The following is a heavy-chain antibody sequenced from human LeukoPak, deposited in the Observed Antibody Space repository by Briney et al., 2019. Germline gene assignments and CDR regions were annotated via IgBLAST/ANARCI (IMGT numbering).Heavy chain of an antibody. J-gene: IGHJ3*02. CDR2: ISSSGSTI. CDR1: GFTFSSYE. V-gene: IGHV3-48*03. Sequence: AEGSLRLSCAASGFTFSSYEMNWVRQAPGKGLEWVSYISSSGSTIYYADSVKGRFTISRDNAKNSLYMQMNSLRAEDTAVYYCARTDALDAFDIWGQGTMVTVSS. D-gene: IGHD2-2*01. CDR3: ARTDALDAFDI.